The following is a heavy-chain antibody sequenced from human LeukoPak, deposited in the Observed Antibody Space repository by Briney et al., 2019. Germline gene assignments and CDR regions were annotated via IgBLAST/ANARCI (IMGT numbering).Heavy chain of an antibody. CDR2: INTNTGNP. Sequence: GASVTVSCKASGYTFTSYAMNWVRQAPGQGLEWMGWINTNTGNPTYAQGFTGRFVFSLDTSVSTAYLQISSLKAEDTAVYYCAREDYGSGSEPPDYWGQGTLVTVSS. V-gene: IGHV7-4-1*02. CDR3: AREDYGSGSEPPDY. J-gene: IGHJ4*02. CDR1: GYTFTSYA. D-gene: IGHD3-10*01.